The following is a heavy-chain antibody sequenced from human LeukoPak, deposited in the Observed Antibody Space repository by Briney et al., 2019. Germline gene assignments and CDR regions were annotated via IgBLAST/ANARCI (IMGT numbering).Heavy chain of an antibody. CDR3: ARDRGSSWSSYYYYMDV. D-gene: IGHD6-13*01. Sequence: PGGSLRLSCAASGFTFSSYWMSWVRQAPGKGLEWVANIKQDGSEKYYVDSVKGRFTISRDNAKNSPYLQMNSLRAEDTAVYYCARDRGSSWSSYYYYMDVWGKGTTVTVSS. CDR2: IKQDGSEK. J-gene: IGHJ6*03. CDR1: GFTFSSYW. V-gene: IGHV3-7*01.